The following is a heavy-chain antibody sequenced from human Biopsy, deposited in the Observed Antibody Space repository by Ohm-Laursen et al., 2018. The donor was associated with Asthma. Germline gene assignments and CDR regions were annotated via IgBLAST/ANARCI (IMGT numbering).Heavy chain of an antibody. CDR2: IMTVFGTT. Sequence: GASVTVSCKAPGGTFSNSAISWVRQAPGQGLEWLGGIMTVFGTTNYAQKFQGRVTITADESTSTAYMEVTSLRSEDTAIYYWARCQVGYSSGWSLLLKKIYYSGMDVWGQGAAVTVSS. J-gene: IGHJ6*02. V-gene: IGHV1-69*13. CDR1: GGTFSNSA. D-gene: IGHD6-19*01. CDR3: ARCQVGYSSGWSLLLKKIYYSGMDV.